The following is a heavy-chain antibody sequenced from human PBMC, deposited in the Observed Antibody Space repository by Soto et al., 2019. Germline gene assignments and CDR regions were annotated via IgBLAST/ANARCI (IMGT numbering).Heavy chain of an antibody. CDR1: GYSFTSYW. J-gene: IGHJ6*02. V-gene: IGHV5-51*01. CDR3: ARSGKDNYYYVMDD. D-gene: IGHD1-1*01. CDR2: IYPDDSDT. Sequence: EVQLVQSGAEVKKPGESLKISCKGAGYSFTSYWIGWVRQMPGKGLEWMGIIYPDDSDTRYIPSFQGQVTFSADKSISTAYLQWDSMKASDTAMYYCARSGKDNYYYVMDDWGQGTTVTVSS.